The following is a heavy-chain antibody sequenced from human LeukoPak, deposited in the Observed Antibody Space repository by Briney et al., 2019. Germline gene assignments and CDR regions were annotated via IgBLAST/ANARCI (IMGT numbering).Heavy chain of an antibody. CDR3: ARIRYCSGGSCS. Sequence: SQTLSLTCTVSGGSIRSGSYYWSWIRQPPGKGLEWIGEINHSGSTNYNPSLKSRVTISVDTSKNQFSLKLSSVTAADTAVYYCARIRYCSGGSCSWGQGTLVTVSS. CDR1: GGSIRSGSYY. CDR2: INHSGST. V-gene: IGHV4-39*07. D-gene: IGHD2-15*01. J-gene: IGHJ5*02.